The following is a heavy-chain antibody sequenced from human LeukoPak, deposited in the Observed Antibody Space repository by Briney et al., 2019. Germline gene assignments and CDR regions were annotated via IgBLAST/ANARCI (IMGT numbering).Heavy chain of an antibody. CDR3: ARGLDYVGLADY. D-gene: IGHD4-23*01. J-gene: IGHJ4*02. CDR1: GYTFTSYD. Sequence: ASVKVSCKASGYTFTSYDINWVRQATGQGLEWMGWMNPNSGNTGYAQKFQGRVTMTRNTSISTAYMELSSLRSEDTAVYYCARGLDYVGLADYWGQGTPVTVSS. V-gene: IGHV1-8*01. CDR2: MNPNSGNT.